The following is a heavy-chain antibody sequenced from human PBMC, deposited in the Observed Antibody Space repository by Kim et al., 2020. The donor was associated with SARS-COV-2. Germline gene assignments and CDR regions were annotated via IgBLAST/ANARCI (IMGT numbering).Heavy chain of an antibody. CDR1: GGSFSGYY. Sequence: SETLSLTCAVYGGSFSGYYWSWIRQPPGKGLEWIGEINHSGSTNYNPSLKSRVTISVDTSKNQFSLKLSSVTPADTAVYYCARVVTTVTTDFDYWGQGTL. CDR2: INHSGST. J-gene: IGHJ4*02. CDR3: ARVVTTVTTDFDY. V-gene: IGHV4-34*01. D-gene: IGHD4-4*01.